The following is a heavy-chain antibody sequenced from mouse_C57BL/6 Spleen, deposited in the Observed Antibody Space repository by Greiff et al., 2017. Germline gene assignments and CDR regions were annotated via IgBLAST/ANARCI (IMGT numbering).Heavy chain of an antibody. D-gene: IGHD1-1*02. CDR3: ARGMVSAWFAY. CDR2: IYPGDGDT. CDR1: GYAFSSSW. J-gene: IGHJ3*01. Sequence: QVQLQQSGPELVKPGASVKVSCKASGYAFSSSWMNWVKQRPGKGLEWIGRIYPGDGDTNYNGKFKGKATLTADKSSSTAYMQLSSLTSEDSAVYFCARGMVSAWFAYWGQGTLVTVSA. V-gene: IGHV1-82*01.